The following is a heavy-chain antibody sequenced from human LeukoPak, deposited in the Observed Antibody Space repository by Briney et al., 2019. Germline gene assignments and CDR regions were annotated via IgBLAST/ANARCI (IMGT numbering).Heavy chain of an antibody. CDR3: AKGVIAAAGTEVDY. Sequence: PGGSLRLSCAASGFTFSSYAMSWVRQAPGKGLEWVSAISGSGGSTYYADSVKGRFTISRDNSKNTLYQQMNSLRAEDTAVYYCAKGVIAAAGTEVDYWGQGTLVTVSS. CDR2: ISGSGGST. CDR1: GFTFSSYA. D-gene: IGHD6-13*01. J-gene: IGHJ4*02. V-gene: IGHV3-23*01.